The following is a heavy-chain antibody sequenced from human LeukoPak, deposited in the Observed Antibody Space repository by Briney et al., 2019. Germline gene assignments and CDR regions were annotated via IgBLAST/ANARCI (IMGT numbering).Heavy chain of an antibody. CDR3: ARYGGWYNVKD. V-gene: IGHV4-39*01. D-gene: IGHD6-19*01. CDR2: IYYSGST. CDR1: GGSISSSSYY. J-gene: IGHJ4*02. Sequence: SETLSLTCAVSGGSISSSSYYWGWIRQPPGKGLEWIGSIYYSGSTYYNPSLKSRVTISVDTSKNQFSLKLSSVTAADTAVYYCARYGGWYNVKDWGQGTLVTVSS.